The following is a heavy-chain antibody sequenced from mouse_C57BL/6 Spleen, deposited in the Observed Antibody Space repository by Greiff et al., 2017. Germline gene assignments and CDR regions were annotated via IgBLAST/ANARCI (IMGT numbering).Heavy chain of an antibody. CDR1: GYTFTSYW. CDR3: ARGGGNSYYFDD. D-gene: IGHD2-1*01. CDR2: INPSNGGT. V-gene: IGHV1-53*01. J-gene: IGHJ2*01. Sequence: QVQLQQPGTELVKPGASVKLSCKASGYTFTSYWMHWVKQRPGQGLEWIGNINPSNGGTNYNEKFKSKATLTVDKSSSTAYMQLSSLTSEDSAFYYCARGGGNSYYFDDWGQGTTLTVSS.